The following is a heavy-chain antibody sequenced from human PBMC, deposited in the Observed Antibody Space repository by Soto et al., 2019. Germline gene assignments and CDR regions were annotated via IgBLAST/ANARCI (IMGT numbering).Heavy chain of an antibody. CDR3: ASGVVNNSFDY. D-gene: IGHD2-15*01. J-gene: IGHJ4*02. Sequence: PSETLSLTCTVSGGSISSYYWSWIRQPPGKGLEWIGYIYYSGSTNYNPSLKSRVTISVDTSKNQFSLKLSSVTAADTAVYYCASGVVNNSFDYWGQGTLVTVPS. V-gene: IGHV4-59*01. CDR1: GGSISSYY. CDR2: IYYSGST.